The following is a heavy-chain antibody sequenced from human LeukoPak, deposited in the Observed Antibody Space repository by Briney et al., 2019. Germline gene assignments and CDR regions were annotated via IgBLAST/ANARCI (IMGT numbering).Heavy chain of an antibody. Sequence: SETLSLTCTVSGGSISSYYWSWIRQPPGKGLEWIGYIYYSGSTNYNPSLKSRVTISVDTSKNQFSLELSSVTAADTAVYYCARGRASNYYGSGSYREYFQHWGQGTLVTVSS. V-gene: IGHV4-59*12. CDR2: IYYSGST. J-gene: IGHJ1*01. D-gene: IGHD3-10*01. CDR3: ARGRASNYYGSGSYREYFQH. CDR1: GGSISSYY.